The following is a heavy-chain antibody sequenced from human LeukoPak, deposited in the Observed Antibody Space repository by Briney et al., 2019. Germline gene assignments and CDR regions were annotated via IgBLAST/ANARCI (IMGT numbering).Heavy chain of an antibody. CDR1: RFTFSNYN. J-gene: IGHJ3*02. CDR3: ARGPPGYGYDVFDI. V-gene: IGHV3-21*01. Sequence: GGSLRLSCAASRFTFSNYNMNWVRQAPGEGLEWVSSISSSSYIHYADSVKGRFTISRDNAKNSLYLQMNSLRAEDTAVYNCARGPPGYGYDVFDIWGQGTMVTVSS. CDR2: ISSSSYI. D-gene: IGHD2-15*01.